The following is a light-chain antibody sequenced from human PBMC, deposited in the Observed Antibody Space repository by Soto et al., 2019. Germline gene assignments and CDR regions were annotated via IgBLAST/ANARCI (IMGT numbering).Light chain of an antibody. Sequence: EVVVTQSPDTLSLSPGETATLSYRASQSVSSSVAWYQHKPGQSPRLVVYSGDKRAPGIPPRFSGSGSGTDFTLTISSLESDDFAIYYCQQRYSWLRAFGPGTKVEVK. V-gene: IGKV3-11*01. CDR2: SGD. CDR1: QSVSSS. J-gene: IGKJ1*01. CDR3: QQRYSWLRA.